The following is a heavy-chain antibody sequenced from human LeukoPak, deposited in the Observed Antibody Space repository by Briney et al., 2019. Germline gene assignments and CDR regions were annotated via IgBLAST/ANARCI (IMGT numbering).Heavy chain of an antibody. CDR3: ARGSYYDSSGNFDY. D-gene: IGHD3-22*01. CDR2: IIPIVGTT. Sequence: SVKVSCKASGGTFSSYAFSWVRQAPGQGLEWMGGIIPIVGTTNYAQMFQGRVTITADESTSTAYMELSSLRSEDTAVYYCARGSYYDSSGNFDYWGQGTLVTVSS. V-gene: IGHV1-69*13. CDR1: GGTFSSYA. J-gene: IGHJ4*02.